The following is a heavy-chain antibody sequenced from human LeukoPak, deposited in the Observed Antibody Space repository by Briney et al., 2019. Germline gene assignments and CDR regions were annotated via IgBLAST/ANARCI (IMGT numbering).Heavy chain of an antibody. CDR3: ASARDYVL. CDR2: ISDSGSTR. Sequence: PGGSLRLSCAASGFTFSTYWMNWFRQTPGKGLEWVSYISDSGSTRYYADSVKGRFTISRDNAKNSLYLQMNSLRAEDTAVYFCASARDYVLWGQGTLVTVSS. D-gene: IGHD3-10*02. J-gene: IGHJ4*02. V-gene: IGHV3-48*04. CDR1: GFTFSTYW.